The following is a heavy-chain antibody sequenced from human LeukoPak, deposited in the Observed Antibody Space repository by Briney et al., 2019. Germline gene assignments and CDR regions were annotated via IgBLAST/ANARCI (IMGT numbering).Heavy chain of an antibody. D-gene: IGHD3-22*01. J-gene: IGHJ4*02. CDR1: GFTFSSYT. Sequence: GGPLGLSCAASGFTFSSYTMHWVRQAPGKGLEYVSAISSNGGSTYYANSVKGRFTISRDNSKNTLYLQMGSLRAEDMAVYYCARWRHSSGYYYDDWGQGTLVTVSS. CDR3: ARWRHSSGYYYDD. CDR2: ISSNGGST. V-gene: IGHV3-64*01.